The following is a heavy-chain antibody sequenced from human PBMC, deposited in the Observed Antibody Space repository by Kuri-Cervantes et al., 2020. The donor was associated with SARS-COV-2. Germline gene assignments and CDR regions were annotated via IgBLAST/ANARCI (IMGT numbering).Heavy chain of an antibody. D-gene: IGHD3-22*01. CDR3: ARNYYDSSGYYLEALDI. CDR2: IYYSGST. V-gene: IGHV4-59*12. Sequence: SCTVSGGSITSYYWSWIRQPPGKGLEWIGYIYYSGSTNYNPSLKSRVTISVDTSRNQFSLKLSSVTAADTAVYYCARNYYDSSGYYLEALDIWGQGTMVTVSS. J-gene: IGHJ3*02. CDR1: GGSITSYY.